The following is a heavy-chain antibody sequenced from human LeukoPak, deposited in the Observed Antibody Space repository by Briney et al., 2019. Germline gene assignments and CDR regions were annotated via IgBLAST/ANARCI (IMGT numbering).Heavy chain of an antibody. CDR3: ARANRAARYFDY. Sequence: ASVKVSCKASGYIFTGYYMYWVRQAPGQGLEWMGWINPNSGGTNYAQKFQGRVTMTRDTSISTAYMELSRLRSDDTAVYYCARANRAARYFDYWGQGTLVTVSS. D-gene: IGHD6-6*01. J-gene: IGHJ4*02. CDR2: INPNSGGT. V-gene: IGHV1-2*02. CDR1: GYIFTGYY.